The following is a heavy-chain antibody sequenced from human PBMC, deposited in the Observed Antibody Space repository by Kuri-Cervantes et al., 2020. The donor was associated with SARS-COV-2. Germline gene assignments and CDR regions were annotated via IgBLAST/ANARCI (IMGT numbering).Heavy chain of an antibody. CDR2: IWYDGSNK. J-gene: IGHJ4*02. CDR3: AREGQVGATGFDY. D-gene: IGHD1-26*01. CDR1: GFTFSSYG. V-gene: IGHV3-33*01. Sequence: GESLKISCAASGFTFSSYGMHWVRQAPGKGLEWVAVIWYDGSNKYYADSVKGRFTISRDNSKNTLYLQMNSLRAEDTAVYYCAREGQVGATGFDYWGQGTRVTVSS.